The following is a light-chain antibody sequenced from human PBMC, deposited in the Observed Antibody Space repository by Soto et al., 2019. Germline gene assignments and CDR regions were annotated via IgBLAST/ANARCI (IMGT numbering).Light chain of an antibody. CDR3: QQYGSSPLT. J-gene: IGKJ4*01. CDR1: QSVSSSY. Sequence: EIVLTKSPGTLSLSPGERATLSCRASQSVSSSYLAWYQQKPGQAPRLLIYGASSRATGIADRFSGSGSGTDFTLTISRLEPEDFAVYSCQQYGSSPLTFGGGTKVDI. V-gene: IGKV3-20*01. CDR2: GAS.